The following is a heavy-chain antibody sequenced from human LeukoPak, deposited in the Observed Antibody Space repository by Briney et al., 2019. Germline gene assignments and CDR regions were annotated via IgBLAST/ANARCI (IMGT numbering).Heavy chain of an antibody. CDR2: IRSKSDGGAT. J-gene: IGHJ4*02. CDR3: ARGREGLRAYSDY. Sequence: GGSLRLSCAASGFTVGNAWMSWVRQAPGKGPEFAGRIRSKSDGGATDFAAPVKGRFTISRDNSKNTLYLQMGSLRAEDMAVYYCARGREGLRAYSDYWGQGTLVTVSS. CDR1: GFTVGNAW. D-gene: IGHD3-16*01. V-gene: IGHV3-15*01.